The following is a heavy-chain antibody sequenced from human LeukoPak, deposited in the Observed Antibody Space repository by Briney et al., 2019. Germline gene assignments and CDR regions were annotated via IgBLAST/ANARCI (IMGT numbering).Heavy chain of an antibody. V-gene: IGHV3-33*01. CDR2: IWYDGSNT. D-gene: IGHD4-17*01. CDR3: ATFYGDYVDY. CDR1: GFTFSSYD. Sequence: GGSLRLSCAASGFTFSSYDMHWVRQAPGKGLEWVAVIWYDGSNTYYADSVKGRFTISRDNSRNTLYLQMNSLRAADTAVYYCATFYGDYVDYRGQGTLVTVSS. J-gene: IGHJ4*02.